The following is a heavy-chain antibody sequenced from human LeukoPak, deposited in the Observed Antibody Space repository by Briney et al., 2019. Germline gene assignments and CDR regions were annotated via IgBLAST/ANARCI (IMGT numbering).Heavy chain of an antibody. CDR2: ISAYTGNT. J-gene: IGHJ4*02. CDR3: ARFKSSGAWDFDY. V-gene: IGHV1-18*01. CDR1: GYTFSSYG. D-gene: IGHD2-21*02. Sequence: ASVKVSCKASGYTFSSYGISWVRQAPGQGLEWMGWISAYTGNTNYAQSLQGRVTMTTDTSTSTAYMEVRSLRSDDTAVYYCARFKSSGAWDFDYWGQGTLVTVSS.